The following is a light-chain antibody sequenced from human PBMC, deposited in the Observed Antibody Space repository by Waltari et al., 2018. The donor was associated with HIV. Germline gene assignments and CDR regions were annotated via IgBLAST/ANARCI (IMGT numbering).Light chain of an antibody. CDR1: QNINIY. Sequence: DIQLTQSPSSLSASIGDRVNITCRASQNINIYLHWYQQKPGKVPKILISAASSLQSGVPSRFSGSGSGTDFTLTLSNLQPEDFASYYCQQTFSTPLTFGGGTKIEIK. CDR2: AAS. V-gene: IGKV1-39*01. J-gene: IGKJ4*01. CDR3: QQTFSTPLT.